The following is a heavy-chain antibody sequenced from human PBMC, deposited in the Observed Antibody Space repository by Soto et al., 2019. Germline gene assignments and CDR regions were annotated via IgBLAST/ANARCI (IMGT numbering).Heavy chain of an antibody. Sequence: PSETLSLTCTVSGGSISICGYYWSWILQHPWKVLEWIGDIYYSGSTYYNPSLKSRVTISVDTSKNQFSLKLSSVTAADTAVYYCARSDPDTAMVNYFDYWGQGTRVTVSS. D-gene: IGHD5-18*01. V-gene: IGHV4-31*03. CDR1: GGSISICGYY. J-gene: IGHJ4*02. CDR2: IYYSGST. CDR3: ARSDPDTAMVNYFDY.